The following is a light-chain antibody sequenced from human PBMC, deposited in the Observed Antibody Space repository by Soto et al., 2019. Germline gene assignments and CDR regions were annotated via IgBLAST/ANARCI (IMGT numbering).Light chain of an antibody. J-gene: IGKJ1*01. Sequence: IQMTQSPSSLSASLGDRVTITCRASQTIGTYVNWYRQKSGAAPELLIYDASTLQSGVPSRFRGGASGTDFTLTISSLQLDDFATYYCQQSYNTPLTFGQGTKVDNK. CDR1: QTIGTY. V-gene: IGKV1-39*01. CDR3: QQSYNTPLT. CDR2: DAS.